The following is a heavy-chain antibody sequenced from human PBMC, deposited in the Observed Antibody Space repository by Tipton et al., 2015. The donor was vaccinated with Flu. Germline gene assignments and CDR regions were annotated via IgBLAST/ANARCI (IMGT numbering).Heavy chain of an antibody. J-gene: IGHJ5*02. CDR1: GGSISSDY. Sequence: TLSLTCTVSGGSISSDYWSWIRQPAGKGLEWIGRIYTSGSTNYNPSLKSRVTMSVDTSKNQFSLKLRSVTAADTAVYYCARRRSGYCDWFDPWGQGTLVTISS. D-gene: IGHD3-22*01. V-gene: IGHV4-4*07. CDR2: IYTSGST. CDR3: ARRRSGYCDWFDP.